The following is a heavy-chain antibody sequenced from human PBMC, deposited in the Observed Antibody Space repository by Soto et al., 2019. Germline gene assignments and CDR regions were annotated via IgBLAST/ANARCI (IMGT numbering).Heavy chain of an antibody. Sequence: QVQLVASGGGVVQPGRSLSLSCAASGFTLSGHGLHWVRQAPGKGLEWVAVVTHDGTERHYPDSVKGRFTITRDISKNTFYLQMNSLRVEDTAMYYCAREKNSGYYRTVYYWGQGTLVTVSS. J-gene: IGHJ4*02. V-gene: IGHV3-30*03. CDR3: AREKNSGYYRTVYY. CDR1: GFTLSGHG. D-gene: IGHD3-10*01. CDR2: VTHDGTER.